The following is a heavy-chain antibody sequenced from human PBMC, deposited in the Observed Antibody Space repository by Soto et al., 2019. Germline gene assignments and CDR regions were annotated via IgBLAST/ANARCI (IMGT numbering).Heavy chain of an antibody. D-gene: IGHD3-3*01. CDR3: ARKYYDFWSGYYTWWFDP. CDR1: GGSISSSNW. CDR2: IYHSGST. V-gene: IGHV4-4*02. Sequence: QVQLQESGPGLVKPSGTLSLTCAVSGGSISSSNWWSWVRQPPGKGLEWIGEIYHSGSTNYNPSLKSRVTISVDKSKNQFSLKLSSVTAADTAVYYCARKYYDFWSGYYTWWFDPWGQGTLVTVSS. J-gene: IGHJ5*02.